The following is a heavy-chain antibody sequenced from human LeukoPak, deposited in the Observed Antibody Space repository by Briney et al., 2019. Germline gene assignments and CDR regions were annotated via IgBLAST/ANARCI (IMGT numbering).Heavy chain of an antibody. CDR1: GYTFTSYD. Sequence: ASVKVSXKASGYTFTSYDINWVRQATGQGLEWMGWMNPNSGNTGYAQKFQGRVTMTRNTSISTAYMELSSLRSEDTAVYYCARETMYYYDSSGYYYCGYWGQGTLVTVSS. J-gene: IGHJ4*02. CDR3: ARETMYYYDSSGYYYCGY. V-gene: IGHV1-8*01. D-gene: IGHD3-22*01. CDR2: MNPNSGNT.